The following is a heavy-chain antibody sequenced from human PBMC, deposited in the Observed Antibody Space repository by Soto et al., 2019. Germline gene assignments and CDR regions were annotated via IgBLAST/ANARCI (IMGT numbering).Heavy chain of an antibody. Sequence: EVQVLESGGDLVQPGGSLRLSCAASGFTFSSYAMSWVRQAPGKGLEWVSAISATNGNTYYANSVRGRFTIARDNSKYTLYLQMNSLRAEDTAVYYCAKATMTGTNAFDIWGQGTMVTVSS. CDR2: ISATNGNT. V-gene: IGHV3-23*01. J-gene: IGHJ3*02. D-gene: IGHD3-9*01. CDR1: GFTFSSYA. CDR3: AKATMTGTNAFDI.